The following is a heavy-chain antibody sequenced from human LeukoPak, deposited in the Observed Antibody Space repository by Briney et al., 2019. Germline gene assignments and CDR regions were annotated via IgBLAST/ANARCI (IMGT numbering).Heavy chain of an antibody. D-gene: IGHD6-13*01. Sequence: GGSLRLSCAASGFTFSSYAMSWVRQAPGKGPEWVSGISWNSGSIDYADSVKGRFTISRDNAKNSLYLQMNSLRAEDTALYYCAKDLPAAATGLHYWGQGTLVTVSS. CDR2: ISWNSGSI. CDR1: GFTFSSYA. V-gene: IGHV3-9*01. CDR3: AKDLPAAATGLHY. J-gene: IGHJ4*02.